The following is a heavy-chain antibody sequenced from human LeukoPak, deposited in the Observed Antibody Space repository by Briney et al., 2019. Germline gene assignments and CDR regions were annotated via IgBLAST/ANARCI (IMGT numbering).Heavy chain of an antibody. CDR1: GYTFTGYY. CDR3: ARGYSNYGYYYMDV. D-gene: IGHD4-11*01. Sequence: GASVKVSCKASGYTFTGYYMHWVRQAPGQGLEWMGWINPNSGGTNYAQKFQGRVTMTRDTSISTAYMELSRLRSDDTAVYYCARGYSNYGYYYMDVWGKGTTVTVSS. V-gene: IGHV1-2*02. CDR2: INPNSGGT. J-gene: IGHJ6*03.